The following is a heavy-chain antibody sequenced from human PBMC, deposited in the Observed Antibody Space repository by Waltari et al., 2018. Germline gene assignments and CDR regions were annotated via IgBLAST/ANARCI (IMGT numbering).Heavy chain of an antibody. Sequence: QLQLQESGPGLVKPSETLSLTCTVSGGSISSSSYYWGWIRQPPGKGLEWIGSIYYSGGTYYNPSLKSRVTISVDTSKNQFSLKLSSVTAADTAVYYCARAPISVGNFDYWGQGTLVTVSS. CDR3: ARAPISVGNFDY. CDR2: IYYSGGT. J-gene: IGHJ4*02. CDR1: GGSISSSSYY. D-gene: IGHD1-26*01. V-gene: IGHV4-39*07.